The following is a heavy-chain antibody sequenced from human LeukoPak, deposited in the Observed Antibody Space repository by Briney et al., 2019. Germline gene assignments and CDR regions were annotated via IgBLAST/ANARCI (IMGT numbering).Heavy chain of an antibody. CDR1: GYSISSGFC. Sequence: SETRSLTCTVSGYSISSGFCWGWIRQPPGKGLECIGSIYHSGSTEYNPSLKSRVTISGDMAKNQFSLNLTSVTAADSAVYYCARGLYHYDSSGLGYWGQGTLVTASS. J-gene: IGHJ4*02. CDR2: IYHSGST. V-gene: IGHV4-38-2*02. D-gene: IGHD3-22*01. CDR3: ARGLYHYDSSGLGY.